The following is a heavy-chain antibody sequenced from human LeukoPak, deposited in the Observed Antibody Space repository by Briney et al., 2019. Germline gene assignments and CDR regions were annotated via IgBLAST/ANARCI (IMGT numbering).Heavy chain of an antibody. CDR1: GFTFSSYS. D-gene: IGHD3-3*01. J-gene: IGHJ6*03. CDR3: ARDLKVFGVVSPGSAYYYYYYMDV. V-gene: IGHV3-48*04. Sequence: PGGPLRLSCAASGFTFSSYSMSWVRQAPGKGLEWVSYISSSSSTIYYADSVKGRFTISRDNAKNSLYLQMNSLRAEDTAVYYCARDLKVFGVVSPGSAYYYYYYMDVCGKGTTVTVSS. CDR2: ISSSSSTI.